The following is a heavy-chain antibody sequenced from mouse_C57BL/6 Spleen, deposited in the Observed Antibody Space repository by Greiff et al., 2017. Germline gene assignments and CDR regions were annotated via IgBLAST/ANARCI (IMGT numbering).Heavy chain of an antibody. D-gene: IGHD1-1*01. CDR1: GYSITSGYD. Sequence: EVHLVESGPGMVKPSQSLSLTCTVTGYSITSGYDWHWIRHFPGNKLEWMGYISYSGSTNYNPSLKSRISITHDTSKNHFFLKLNSVTTEDTATYYCARRDYYGSLDYWGQGTTLTISS. CDR2: ISYSGST. J-gene: IGHJ2*01. V-gene: IGHV3-1*01. CDR3: ARRDYYGSLDY.